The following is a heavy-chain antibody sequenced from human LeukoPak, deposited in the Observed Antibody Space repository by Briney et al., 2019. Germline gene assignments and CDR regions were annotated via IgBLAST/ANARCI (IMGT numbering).Heavy chain of an antibody. CDR1: GGSISSSSYY. J-gene: IGHJ4*02. CDR3: ARDGDYYDSSGYFIS. CDR2: IYYSGST. V-gene: IGHV4-39*07. D-gene: IGHD3-22*01. Sequence: PSETLSLTCTVSGGSISSSSYYWGWIRQPPGKGLEWIGSIYYSGSTYYNPSLKSRVTISVDTSKNQFSLKLSSVTAADTAVYYCARDGDYYDSSGYFISWGQGTLVTVSS.